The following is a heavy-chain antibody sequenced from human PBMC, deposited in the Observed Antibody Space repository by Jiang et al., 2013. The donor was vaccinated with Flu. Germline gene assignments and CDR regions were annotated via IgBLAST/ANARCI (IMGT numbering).Heavy chain of an antibody. J-gene: IGHJ4*02. CDR3: LRDYYDSSGYYYPQGF. Sequence: SQTLSLTCAISGDSVSSNSAAWNWIRQSPSRGLEWLGRTFYRSKWYHEYAVSVKSRMTFSPDTAKNQFSLQLNSVTPEDTAVYYCLRDYYDSSGYYYPQGFWGQGTLVTVSS. CDR1: GDSVSSNSAA. V-gene: IGHV6-1*01. CDR2: TFYRSKWYH. D-gene: IGHD3-22*01.